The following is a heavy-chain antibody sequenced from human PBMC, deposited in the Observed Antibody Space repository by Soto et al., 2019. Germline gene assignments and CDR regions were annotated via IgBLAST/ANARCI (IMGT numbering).Heavy chain of an antibody. CDR2: ISGSGEMT. D-gene: IGHD1-20*01. V-gene: IGHV3-23*01. CDR3: ARSEMTYNWND. CDR1: GFTFRGDA. J-gene: IGHJ4*02. Sequence: GGSLRLSCAASGFTFRGDAMSWVRQAPGKGLEWVSSISGSGEMTHYADSVKGRFTISRDNAKNTLYLQMESLRAEDTALYYCARSEMTYNWNDWGQGALVTVS.